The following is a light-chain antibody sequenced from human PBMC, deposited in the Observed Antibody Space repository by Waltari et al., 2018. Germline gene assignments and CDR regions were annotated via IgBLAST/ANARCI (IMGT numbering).Light chain of an antibody. CDR3: QENDVMPYT. J-gene: IGKJ2*01. CDR1: KNIDTH. CDR2: DAS. Sequence: DIQLTQSPPPLSASVGDTVTITCRASKNIDTHLNWYQVKPGKAPKVLIYDASTLKGGVPSRFSGSGLATEFFLTITNVQPEDFATYYCQENDVMPYTFGQGTKLEIK. V-gene: IGKV1-39*01.